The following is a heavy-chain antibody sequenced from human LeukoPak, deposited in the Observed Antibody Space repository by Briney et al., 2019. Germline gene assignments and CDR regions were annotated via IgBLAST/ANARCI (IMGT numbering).Heavy chain of an antibody. CDR1: GFTFSSYW. V-gene: IGHV3-74*01. J-gene: IGHJ6*03. CDR2: INSDGSST. CDR3: TTSSGITMVRGVYYYYMDV. D-gene: IGHD3-10*01. Sequence: GGSLRLSCAASGFTFSSYWMHWVRQAPGKGLVWVSRINSDGSSTSYADSVKGRFTISRDNAKNTLYLQMNSLKTEDTAVYYCTTSSGITMVRGVYYYYMDVWGKGTTVTISS.